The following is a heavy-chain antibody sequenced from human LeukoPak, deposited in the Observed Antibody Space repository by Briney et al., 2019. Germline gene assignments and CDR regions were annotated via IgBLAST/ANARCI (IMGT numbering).Heavy chain of an antibody. CDR3: AKVSDPTVNPLFKDSGSYHTLDY. D-gene: IGHD1-26*01. CDR2: IRYDGSNK. V-gene: IGHV3-30*02. Sequence: GGSLRLSCAASGFTFSSYWMSWVRQAPGKGLEWVAFIRYDGSNKYYADSVKGRFTISRDNSKNTLYLQMNSLRAEDTAVYYCAKVSDPTVNPLFKDSGSYHTLDYWGQGTLVTVSS. J-gene: IGHJ4*02. CDR1: GFTFSSYW.